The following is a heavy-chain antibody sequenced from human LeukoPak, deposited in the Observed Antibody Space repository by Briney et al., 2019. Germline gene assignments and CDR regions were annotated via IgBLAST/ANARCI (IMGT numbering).Heavy chain of an antibody. V-gene: IGHV3-21*01. D-gene: IGHD1/OR15-1a*01. Sequence: GGSLRLSCAASGFTFSSYSMNWVRQAPGKGLEWVSSISSSSSYIYYADSVKGRFTISRDNAKNSLYLQMNSLRAEDTAVYYCAKGTKPVMTIPDYWGQGILVTVSS. CDR1: GFTFSSYS. J-gene: IGHJ4*02. CDR2: ISSSSSYI. CDR3: AKGTKPVMTIPDY.